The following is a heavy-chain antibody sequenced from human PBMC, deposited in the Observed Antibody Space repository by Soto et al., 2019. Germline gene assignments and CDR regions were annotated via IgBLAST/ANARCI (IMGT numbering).Heavy chain of an antibody. J-gene: IGHJ6*03. V-gene: IGHV3-33*01. Sequence: GGSLSLSCAASGFNFSSYGMHWVRQAPGKGLEWVAIIWSDESNKFYADSVKGRFTISRDISKNTLYLQMNSLRSEDTAVYYCGRESFPFFYYRAVWGRGTTVTVPS. CDR1: GFNFSSYG. D-gene: IGHD3-3*02. CDR2: IWSDESNK. CDR3: GRESFPFFYYRAV.